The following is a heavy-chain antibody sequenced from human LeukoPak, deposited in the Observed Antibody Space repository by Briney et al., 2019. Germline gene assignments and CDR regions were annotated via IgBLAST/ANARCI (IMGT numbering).Heavy chain of an antibody. CDR1: GFTFSDYA. Sequence: GGSLRLSCAASGFTFSDYAMSWVRQAPGKGLEWLSVISGGSSGSTYYADSVKGRFTISRDNSKNTLYLQMNSLRAEDTAVYYCAKDLAALESNDYWGQGTLVTVSS. V-gene: IGHV3-23*01. J-gene: IGHJ4*02. D-gene: IGHD6-6*01. CDR3: AKDLAALESNDY. CDR2: ISGGSSGST.